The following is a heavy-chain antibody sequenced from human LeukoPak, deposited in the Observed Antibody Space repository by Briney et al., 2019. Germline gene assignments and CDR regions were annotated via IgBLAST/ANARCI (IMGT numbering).Heavy chain of an antibody. V-gene: IGHV1-2*02. D-gene: IGHD6-13*01. CDR2: INPNSGGT. Sequence: ASVKVSCKASGYTFTGYYMHWVRQAPGQGLEWMGWINPNSGGTNCAQRFQGRVTMTRDTSINTAYMELSSLRFDDTAVYYCARGATAGRFSLRPTGAYYMDVWGKGTTVTVSS. CDR3: ARGATAGRFSLRPTGAYYMDV. J-gene: IGHJ6*03. CDR1: GYTFTGYY.